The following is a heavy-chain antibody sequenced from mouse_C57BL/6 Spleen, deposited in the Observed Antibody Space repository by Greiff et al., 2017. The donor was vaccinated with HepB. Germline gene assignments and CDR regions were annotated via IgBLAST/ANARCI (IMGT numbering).Heavy chain of an antibody. CDR3: ARYSGSYFDY. CDR2: INYDGSST. D-gene: IGHD1-1*01. J-gene: IGHJ2*01. V-gene: IGHV5-16*01. Sequence: EVKVVESEGGLVQPGSSMKLSCTASGFTFSDYYMAWVRQVPEKGLEWVANINYDGSSTYYLDSLKSRFIISRDNAKNILYLQMSSLKSEDTATYYCARYSGSYFDYWGQGTTLTVSS. CDR1: GFTFSDYY.